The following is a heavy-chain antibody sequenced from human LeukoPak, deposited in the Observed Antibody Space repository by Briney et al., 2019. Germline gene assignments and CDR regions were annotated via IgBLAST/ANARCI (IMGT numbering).Heavy chain of an antibody. J-gene: IGHJ4*02. CDR2: IYYSGST. CDR3: ARGISSGWSRAVGY. Sequence: PSETLSLTCTVSGGSVSSGSYYWSWLRQPPGKGLEWIGYIYYSGSTNYNPSLKSRVTISVDTSKNQFSLKLSSVTAADTAVYYCARGISSGWSRAVGYWGQGTLVTVSS. V-gene: IGHV4-61*01. CDR1: GGSVSSGSYY. D-gene: IGHD6-19*01.